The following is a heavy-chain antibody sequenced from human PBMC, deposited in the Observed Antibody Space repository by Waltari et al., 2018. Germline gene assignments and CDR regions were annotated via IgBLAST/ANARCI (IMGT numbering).Heavy chain of an antibody. Sequence: QVQLVESGGGVVQPGGSLRLSCAASAFTFSNYGMDWVRQAPGKGLEWGALIRDDGSDKNYVDSVKGRFTISRDNSKNTLYLQMNSLRVEDTAVYYCAKDRGGTAAGYLDYWGQGTLVTVSS. V-gene: IGHV3-30*02. CDR3: AKDRGGTAAGYLDY. J-gene: IGHJ4*02. CDR1: AFTFSNYG. CDR2: IRDDGSDK. D-gene: IGHD6-13*01.